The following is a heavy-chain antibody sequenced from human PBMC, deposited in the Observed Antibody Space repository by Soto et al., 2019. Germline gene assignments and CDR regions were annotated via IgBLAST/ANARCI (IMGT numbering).Heavy chain of an antibody. D-gene: IGHD4-17*01. V-gene: IGHV4-59*08. CDR1: GGSISSYY. J-gene: IGHJ4*02. CDR3: ARQTPPGYYGDSYPFDY. CDR2: IYYSGST. Sequence: SETLSLTCTASGGSISSYYWSWIRQPPGKGLEWIGYIYYSGSTNYNPSLKSRVTISVDTSKNQFSLKLSSVTAADTAVYYCARQTPPGYYGDSYPFDYWGQGTLVTVSS.